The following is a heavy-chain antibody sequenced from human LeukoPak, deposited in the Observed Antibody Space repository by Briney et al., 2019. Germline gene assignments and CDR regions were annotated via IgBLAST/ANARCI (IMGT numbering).Heavy chain of an antibody. CDR2: INTDGSSA. J-gene: IGHJ4*02. Sequence: GGSLRLSCAASGFTFSSHWMHWVRQAPGKGLVWVSRINTDGSSANYAGSVSGRFTISRDNAKNTLYLQMNSLSADDTAVSYCAREEIVGSTSDYWGQGTLVTVSS. CDR1: GFTFSSHW. CDR3: AREEIVGSTSDY. D-gene: IGHD1-26*01. V-gene: IGHV3-74*01.